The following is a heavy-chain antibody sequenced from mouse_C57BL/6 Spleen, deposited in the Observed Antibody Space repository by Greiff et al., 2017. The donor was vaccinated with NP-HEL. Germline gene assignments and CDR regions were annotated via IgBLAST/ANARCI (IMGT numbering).Heavy chain of an antibody. CDR3: ARHEERYDYYYAMDY. CDR1: GYTFTEYT. D-gene: IGHD2-4*01. V-gene: IGHV1-62-2*01. CDR2: FYPGSGSI. Sequence: QVQLKESGAELVKPGASVKLSCKASGYTFTEYTIHWAKQRSGQGLEWIGWFYPGSGSIKYNEKFKDKATLTADKSSSTVYMELSRLTSEDSAVYFCARHEERYDYYYAMDYWGQGTSVTVSS. J-gene: IGHJ4*01.